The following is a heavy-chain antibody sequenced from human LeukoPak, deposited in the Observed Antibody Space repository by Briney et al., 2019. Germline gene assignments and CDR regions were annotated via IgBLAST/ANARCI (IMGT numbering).Heavy chain of an antibody. CDR1: GGSFSGYY. D-gene: IGHD3-10*01. J-gene: IGHJ4*02. V-gene: IGHV4-34*01. Sequence: PSETLSLTCAVSGGSFSGYYWSWIRQPPGKGLEWIGEINHSGSTNYNPSLKSRVTISVDTSKNQFSLKLSSVTAADTAVYYCARQGRYYGSGSYYTRALYYFDYWGQGTLVTVSS. CDR3: ARQGRYYGSGSYYTRALYYFDY. CDR2: INHSGST.